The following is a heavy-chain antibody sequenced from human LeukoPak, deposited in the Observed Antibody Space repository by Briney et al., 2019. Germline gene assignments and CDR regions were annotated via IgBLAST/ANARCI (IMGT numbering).Heavy chain of an antibody. V-gene: IGHV3-23*01. CDR1: GFTFPNHA. CDR2: ISRSGGSP. Sequence: GGSLRLSCRASGFTFPNHAMSWVRQAPGKGLEWVSTISRSGGSPYYADSMKGRFTISRDNSKNTLYLQMDGLRAADTAIYFCAKDVGFCENYRCPMLRLDTFDIWGRGTMVTVSS. D-gene: IGHD2-2*03. J-gene: IGHJ3*02. CDR3: AKDVGFCENYRCPMLRLDTFDI.